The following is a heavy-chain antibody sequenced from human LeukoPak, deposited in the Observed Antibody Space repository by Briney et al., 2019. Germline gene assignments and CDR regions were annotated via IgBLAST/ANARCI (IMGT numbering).Heavy chain of an antibody. D-gene: IGHD6-13*01. V-gene: IGHV4-39*07. CDR3: ARDCRYTSRWYYYGMDV. J-gene: IGHJ6*02. Sequence: SETLSLTCTVSGGSISSSSYYWGWIRQPPGKGLEWIGSIYYSGSTYYNPSLKSRVTISVDTSKNQFSLKLSSVTAADTAVYYCARDCRYTSRWYYYGMDVWGQGTTVTVSS. CDR2: IYYSGST. CDR1: GGSISSSSYY.